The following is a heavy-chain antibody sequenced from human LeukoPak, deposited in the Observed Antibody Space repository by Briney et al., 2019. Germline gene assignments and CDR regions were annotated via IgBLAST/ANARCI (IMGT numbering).Heavy chain of an antibody. CDR2: IYYSGST. CDR1: GGSISSNSYY. V-gene: IGHV4-31*03. CDR3: ASCGPYYYDSSGYHAEYFQH. J-gene: IGHJ1*01. Sequence: PSETLSLTCTVSGGSISSNSYYWSWIRQHPGKGLEWIGYIYYSGSTYYNPSLKSRVTISVDTSKNRFSLKLSSVTAADTAVYYCASCGPYYYDSSGYHAEYFQHWGQGTLVTVSS. D-gene: IGHD3-22*01.